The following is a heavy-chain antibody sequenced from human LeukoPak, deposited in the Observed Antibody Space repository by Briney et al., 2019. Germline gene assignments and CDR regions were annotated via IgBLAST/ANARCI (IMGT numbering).Heavy chain of an antibody. Sequence: GGSLRLSCAASGFTFSNYGMHWVRQAPGKGLEWVTIIWYDGSNKYYADSVKGRFTISRDNSKNTMFLQMNSLRVEDTAVYYCARDKLTGNAFDIWGQGTMVTVSS. CDR1: GFTFSNYG. D-gene: IGHD3-10*01. J-gene: IGHJ3*02. CDR2: IWYDGSNK. CDR3: ARDKLTGNAFDI. V-gene: IGHV3-33*01.